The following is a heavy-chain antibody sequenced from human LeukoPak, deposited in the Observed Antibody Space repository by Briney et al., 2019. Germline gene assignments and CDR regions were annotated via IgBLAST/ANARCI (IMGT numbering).Heavy chain of an antibody. Sequence: GGSLRLSCAASGFTFSSYWMHWVRQAPGKGLVWVSRINSDGSSTSYADSVKGRFTISRDNAKNTLYLQMNSLRAEDTAVYYCARGQGIYYGSQRAEYFQHWGQGTLVTVCS. J-gene: IGHJ1*01. CDR3: ARGQGIYYGSQRAEYFQH. D-gene: IGHD3-10*01. CDR2: INSDGSST. V-gene: IGHV3-74*01. CDR1: GFTFSSYW.